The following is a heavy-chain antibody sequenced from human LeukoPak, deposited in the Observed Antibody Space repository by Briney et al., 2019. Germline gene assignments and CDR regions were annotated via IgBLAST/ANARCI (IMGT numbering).Heavy chain of an antibody. CDR3: AKDQGVVASYDA. D-gene: IGHD2-21*01. Sequence: GGYLRLSCEASGFTFSRFGMNWVRQAPGKGLEGVAFIQYDESLKCYLGSVKGRFATSRDNSKNTVYLQMNSLRVEDTAVYYCAKDQGVVASYDAWGQRTLVTDSS. CDR1: GFTFSRFG. CDR2: IQYDESLK. J-gene: IGHJ5*02. V-gene: IGHV3-30*02.